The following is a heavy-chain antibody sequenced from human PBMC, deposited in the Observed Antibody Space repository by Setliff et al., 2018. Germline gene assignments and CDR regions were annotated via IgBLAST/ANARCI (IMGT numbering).Heavy chain of an antibody. V-gene: IGHV4-38-2*02. Sequence: PSETLSLTCTVYGGSFSDYYWGWIRQSPGKGLEWIGSLYRTANTYYNPAVRSRVTISPDTSKNQFSLKLTSVTAADTAVYYCARQSGSGSSPYFDFWGQGTLVTVSS. CDR3: ARQSGSGSSPYFDF. CDR2: LYRTANT. CDR1: GGSFSDYY. J-gene: IGHJ4*02. D-gene: IGHD3-10*01.